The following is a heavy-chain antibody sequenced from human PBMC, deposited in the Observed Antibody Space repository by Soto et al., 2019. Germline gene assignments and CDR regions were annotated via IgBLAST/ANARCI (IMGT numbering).Heavy chain of an antibody. V-gene: IGHV3-23*01. CDR2: ISGSGGST. Sequence: PGGSLRLSCAASGFTFSSYAMSWARQAPGKGLEWVSAISGSGGSTYYADSVKGRFTISRDNSKNTLYLQMNSLRAEDTAVYYCANEPYGDYGFDYWGQGTLVTVSS. J-gene: IGHJ4*02. CDR1: GFTFSSYA. D-gene: IGHD4-17*01. CDR3: ANEPYGDYGFDY.